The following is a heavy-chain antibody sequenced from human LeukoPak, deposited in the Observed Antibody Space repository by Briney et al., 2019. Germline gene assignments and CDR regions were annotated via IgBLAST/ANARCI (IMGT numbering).Heavy chain of an antibody. J-gene: IGHJ4*02. CDR1: GFTFSSYS. Sequence: GGSLRLSCAASGFTFSSYSMSWVRQAPGKGLEWVSSISSSSSYIYYADSVKGRFTISRDNAKNSLYLQMNSLRAEDTAVYYCARDRVTAISPFVYWGQGTLVTVSS. D-gene: IGHD2-21*02. CDR2: ISSSSSYI. CDR3: ARDRVTAISPFVY. V-gene: IGHV3-21*01.